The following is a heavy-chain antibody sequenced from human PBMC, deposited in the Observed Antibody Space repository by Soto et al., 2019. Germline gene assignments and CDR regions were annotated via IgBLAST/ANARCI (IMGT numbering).Heavy chain of an antibody. V-gene: IGHV3-21*01. CDR1: GFPFSSYS. Sequence: GGSLRLSCAASGFPFSSYSMNWVRQAPGKGLEWVSSISSTSSYLYYAKSVKGRFTISRDNAKNSLYLQMNSLRDEDTAVYYCARDRCSSTSCPVDYWGQGTLVTVSS. CDR3: ARDRCSSTSCPVDY. CDR2: ISSTSSYL. J-gene: IGHJ4*02. D-gene: IGHD2-2*01.